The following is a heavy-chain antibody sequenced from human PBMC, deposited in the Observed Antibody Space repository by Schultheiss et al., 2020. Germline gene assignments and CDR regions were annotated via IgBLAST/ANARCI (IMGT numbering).Heavy chain of an antibody. CDR1: GGSISSSSYY. D-gene: IGHD3-22*01. CDR2: IYTSGST. Sequence: SETLSLTCTVSGGSISSSSYYWGWIRQPPGKGLEWIGRIYTSGSTNYNPSLKSRVTISVDTSKNQFSLKLSSVTAADTAVYYCARDKGSSGYMNWFDPWGQGTLVTVS. J-gene: IGHJ5*02. V-gene: IGHV4-61*02. CDR3: ARDKGSSGYMNWFDP.